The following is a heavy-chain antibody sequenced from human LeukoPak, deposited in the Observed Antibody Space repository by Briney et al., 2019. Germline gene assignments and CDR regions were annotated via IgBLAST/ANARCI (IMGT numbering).Heavy chain of an antibody. Sequence: GRSLRLSCAASEFTFSSYAFHWVRQAPGKGLEWVAFISYDGSNKFYADSVKGRFTISRDNSKNTLYLQMNSLRAEDTAVYYCARDTGPYYYYYGMDVWGQGTTVTVSS. D-gene: IGHD4-11*01. CDR1: EFTFSSYA. CDR2: ISYDGSNK. V-gene: IGHV3-30-3*01. J-gene: IGHJ6*02. CDR3: ARDTGPYYYYYGMDV.